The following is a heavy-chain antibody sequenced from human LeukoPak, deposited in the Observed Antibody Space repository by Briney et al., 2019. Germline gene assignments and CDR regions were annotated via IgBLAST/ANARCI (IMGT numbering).Heavy chain of an antibody. J-gene: IGHJ4*02. D-gene: IGHD3-22*01. CDR3: VRDDDRPDNGLDY. Sequence: GGSLRLSCAASGFNLSTYAMHWLRQSPGKGLEWVAVISYDGNFKYYARSLKGRVTISRDNSENTVFLQMNSLRAEDTAVYYCVRDDDRPDNGLDYWGQGTLVTVSS. CDR2: ISYDGNFK. V-gene: IGHV3-30*07. CDR1: GFNLSTYA.